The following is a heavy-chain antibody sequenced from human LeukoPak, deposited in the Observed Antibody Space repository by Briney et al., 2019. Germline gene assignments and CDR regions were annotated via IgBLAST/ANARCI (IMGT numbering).Heavy chain of an antibody. CDR3: ASPGSALTGGPV. J-gene: IGHJ4*02. CDR2: IKKDGSEK. CDR1: RFTVSSNY. Sequence: GGSLRLSCAASRFTVSSNYMNWVRQAPGKGLEWVANIKKDGSEKYYVDAVKGRFTISRDNAKTSLYLQMNSLRAEDTAVYYCASPGSALTGGPVWGQGSLVTVSS. V-gene: IGHV3-7*01. D-gene: IGHD3-9*01.